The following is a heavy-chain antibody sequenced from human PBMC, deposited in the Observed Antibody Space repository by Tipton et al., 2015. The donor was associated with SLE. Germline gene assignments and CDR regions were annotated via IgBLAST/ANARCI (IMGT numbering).Heavy chain of an antibody. CDR2: ISGSGGRA. CDR1: GFIFRDYA. J-gene: IGHJ4*02. D-gene: IGHD3-22*01. Sequence: GSLRLSCAASGFIFRDYAMTWVRQAPGKGLEWVSAISGSGGRAYYADSVKGRFTISRDNSKNTLNLQMNSLRAEDTALYYCATDFDSSGYYYKRAFFDNWGQGTLVTVSS. CDR3: ATDFDSSGYYYKRAFFDN. V-gene: IGHV3-23*01.